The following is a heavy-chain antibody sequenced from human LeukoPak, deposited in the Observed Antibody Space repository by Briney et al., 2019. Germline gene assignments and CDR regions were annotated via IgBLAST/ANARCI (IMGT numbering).Heavy chain of an antibody. J-gene: IGHJ6*03. CDR1: GFTFSSYW. CDR2: IKQDGSEK. V-gene: IGHV3-7*03. CDR3: ARDRVLMAYYYMDV. Sequence: GGSLRLSCAASGFTFSSYWMSWVHQAPGKGLEWVANIKQDGSEKYYVDSVKGRFTISRDNAKNSLYLQMNSLRAEDTALYYCARDRVLMAYYYMDVWGKGTTVTVSS. D-gene: IGHD2-8*01.